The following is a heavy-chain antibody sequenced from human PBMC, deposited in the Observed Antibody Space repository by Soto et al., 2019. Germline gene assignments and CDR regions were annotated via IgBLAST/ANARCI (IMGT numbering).Heavy chain of an antibody. V-gene: IGHV4-30-2*01. J-gene: IGHJ4*02. CDR1: GGSISSGGYS. CDR2: IYHSGYT. Sequence: SETLSLTCAVSGGSISSGGYSWSWIRQPPGKGLEWIGYIYHSGYTYYNPSLKSRLTISVDRSKNQFSLNLSSVTAADTAVYYCANLMVYGWYFGYWGQGTLVTVSS. CDR3: ANLMVYGWYFGY. D-gene: IGHD2-8*01.